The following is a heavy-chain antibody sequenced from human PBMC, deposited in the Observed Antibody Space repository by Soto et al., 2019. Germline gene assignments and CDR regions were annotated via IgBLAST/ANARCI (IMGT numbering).Heavy chain of an antibody. CDR1: GGSISSGGYY. CDR2: IYYSGST. D-gene: IGHD4-17*01. CDR3: AIIGGDYGSNNWIDP. V-gene: IGHV4-31*03. Sequence: PSETLSLTCTVSGGSISSGGYYWSWIRQHPGKGLEWIGYIYYSGSTYYNPSLKSRVTISVDTSKNQFSLRLTSVTAADTATYYCAIIGGDYGSNNWIDPWGQGALVTVSS. J-gene: IGHJ5*02.